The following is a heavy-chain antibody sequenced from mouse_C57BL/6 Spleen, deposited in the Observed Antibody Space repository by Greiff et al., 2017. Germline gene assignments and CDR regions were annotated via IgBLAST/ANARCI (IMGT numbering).Heavy chain of an antibody. V-gene: IGHV1-19*01. CDR3: ARYTTAGYFDV. CDR1: GYTFTDYY. D-gene: IGHD1-2*01. Sequence: EVKLMESGPVLVKPGASVKMSCKASGYTFTDYYMNWVKQSHGKSLEWIGVINPYNGGTSYNQKFKGKATLTVDKSSSTAYMELNSLTSEDSAVYDCARYTTAGYFDVWGTGTTVTVSS. CDR2: INPYNGGT. J-gene: IGHJ1*03.